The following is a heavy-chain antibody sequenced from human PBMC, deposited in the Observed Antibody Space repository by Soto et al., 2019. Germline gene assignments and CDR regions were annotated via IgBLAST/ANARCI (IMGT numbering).Heavy chain of an antibody. CDR2: IDHTGST. V-gene: IGHV4-34*01. Sequence: SETLSLTCAVYGGSFSGYYWSWIRQPPGKGLEWIGEIDHTGSTNSNPSLKSRVTMSVDTSKNQFSLKLSPVTAADTAVSYCARDRSTYGGGGTGEVKENWFDPWGPGTLVTVSS. CDR3: ARDRSTYGGGGTGEVKENWFDP. CDR1: GGSFSGYY. D-gene: IGHD2-8*01. J-gene: IGHJ5*02.